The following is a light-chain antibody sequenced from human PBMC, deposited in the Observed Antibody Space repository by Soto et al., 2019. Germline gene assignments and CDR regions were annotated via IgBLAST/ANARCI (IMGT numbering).Light chain of an antibody. V-gene: IGKV3-15*01. CDR2: TAS. CDR3: QQYYNWPLEYT. Sequence: ERVMTQSPGTLSVSPGERVTLSCRASQSVSSKVAWYQQKPGQAPRLLIFTASLRATGVPARFSGSGSGTEVTLTISSLQSEDFAVYWCQQYYNWPLEYTFGQGTKLEI. J-gene: IGKJ2*01. CDR1: QSVSSK.